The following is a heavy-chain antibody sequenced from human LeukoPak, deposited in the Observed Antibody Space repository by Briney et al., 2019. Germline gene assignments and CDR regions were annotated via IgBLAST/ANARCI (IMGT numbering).Heavy chain of an antibody. V-gene: IGHV3-30*02. Sequence: GGSLRLSCGASGFTFSDYGVHWVRQAPGKGLEWVTFIRYDGSKKYYADSVKGRFTISRDNSRNMLYLQMNSLRADDTAVYYCARDPYSGTYGDTYYYYMDVWGKGTTVTISS. J-gene: IGHJ6*03. CDR3: ARDPYSGTYGDTYYYYMDV. CDR2: IRYDGSKK. CDR1: GFTFSDYG. D-gene: IGHD1-26*01.